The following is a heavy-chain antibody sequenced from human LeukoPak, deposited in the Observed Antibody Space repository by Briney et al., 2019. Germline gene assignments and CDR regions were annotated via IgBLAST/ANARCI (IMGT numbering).Heavy chain of an antibody. V-gene: IGHV4-59*01. J-gene: IGHJ3*02. D-gene: IGHD2/OR15-2a*01. CDR1: GGSISSDH. CDR2: IYYSGRT. CDR3: ARKNDFEI. Sequence: PSETLSLTCSVSGGSISSDHWNWIRQTPGKGLGWIGCIYYSGRTYYNPSLRSRVTISVDMSKSQFSLRLTSVTAADTAVYYCARKNDFEIWGQGTLVTVSS.